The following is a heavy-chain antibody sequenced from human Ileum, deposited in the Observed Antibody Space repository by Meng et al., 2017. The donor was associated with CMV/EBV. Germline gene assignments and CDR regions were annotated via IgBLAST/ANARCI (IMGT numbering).Heavy chain of an antibody. Sequence: YPFTGSFPACARPSPGQGLVLLGWLPPHSGGTTYAQELQGRVTVTRNTSISTAYMELSRLRSGDTAVYYCARGDNYYGSGSYGSGGHWGQGTLVTVSS. CDR3: ARGDNYYGSGSYGSGGH. CDR1: YPFTGSF. V-gene: IGHV1-2*02. J-gene: IGHJ4*02. CDR2: LPPHSGGT. D-gene: IGHD3-10*01.